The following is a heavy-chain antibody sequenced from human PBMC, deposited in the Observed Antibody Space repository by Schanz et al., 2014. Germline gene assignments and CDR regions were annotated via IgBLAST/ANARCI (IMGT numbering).Heavy chain of an antibody. CDR1: GFTFSSHW. CDR3: AKDAPYQFDL. J-gene: IGHJ2*01. CDR2: INSVGSNT. D-gene: IGHD2-2*01. V-gene: IGHV3-74*01. Sequence: EVQLVQSGGGLVQPGGSLRLSCAASGFTFSSHWMHWVRHDPGKGLVWVARINSVGSNTDYADSVTGRFTISRDNSKNTMYLQMNSLRAKDTAIYYCAKDAPYQFDLWGRGTLITVAS.